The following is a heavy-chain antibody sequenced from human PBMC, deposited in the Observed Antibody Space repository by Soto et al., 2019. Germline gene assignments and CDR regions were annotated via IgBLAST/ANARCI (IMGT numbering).Heavy chain of an antibody. J-gene: IGHJ6*02. CDR1: GYSFTSYW. V-gene: IGHV5-51*01. Sequence: PGESLKISCKGSGYSFTSYWIGWVRQMPGKGLEWMGIIYPGDSDTRYSPSFQGQVTISADKSISTAYLQWSSLKASDTAMYYCARRRSSGWYGSYYYGMDVWGQGTTVTVS. D-gene: IGHD6-19*01. CDR3: ARRRSSGWYGSYYYGMDV. CDR2: IYPGDSDT.